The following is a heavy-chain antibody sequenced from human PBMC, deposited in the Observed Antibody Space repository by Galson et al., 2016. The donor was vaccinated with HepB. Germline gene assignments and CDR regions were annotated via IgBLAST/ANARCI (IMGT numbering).Heavy chain of an antibody. CDR3: ARSVGIASPNFEY. CDR1: GDSIRRGGYS. CDR2: TLHTGST. D-gene: IGHD6-13*01. J-gene: IGHJ4*02. V-gene: IGHV4-30-2*01. Sequence: TLSLTCTVSGDSIRRGGYSWSWVRQPPGEGLEWIGYTLHTGSTYYNPSLKSRVSISVDRSKNQFSLNLRSVTAADTAVYYCARSVGIASPNFEYWGQGILVIVSS.